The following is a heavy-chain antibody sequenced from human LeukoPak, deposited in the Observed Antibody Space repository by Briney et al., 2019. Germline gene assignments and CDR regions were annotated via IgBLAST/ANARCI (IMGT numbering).Heavy chain of an antibody. CDR2: LNNDGSRT. D-gene: IGHD1-26*01. Sequence: PGGSLRLSCAAFGFIFRSYGMDGFRQAPGKGLVWVSRLNNDGSRTNYADSVKGRFTISRDNAKNTLYLQMNSLRAEDTTMYYCAKSLGAPDDYWGQGTLVTVSS. V-gene: IGHV3-74*01. CDR1: GFIFRSYG. J-gene: IGHJ4*02. CDR3: AKSLGAPDDY.